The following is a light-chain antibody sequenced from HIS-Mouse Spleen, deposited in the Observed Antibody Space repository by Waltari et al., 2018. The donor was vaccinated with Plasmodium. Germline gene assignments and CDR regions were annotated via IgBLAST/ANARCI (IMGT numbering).Light chain of an antibody. CDR1: KLGYKY. J-gene: IGLJ2*01. CDR2: QDS. CDR3: QAWDSSTVV. Sequence: SYELTQPPSVSVSPGQTASITCSGDKLGYKYACWYQQKPGQSPVLVIYQDSKRPSGSPERFSGSTSGNTATLTISGTQAMDEADYYGQAWDSSTVVFGGGTKLTVL. V-gene: IGLV3-1*01.